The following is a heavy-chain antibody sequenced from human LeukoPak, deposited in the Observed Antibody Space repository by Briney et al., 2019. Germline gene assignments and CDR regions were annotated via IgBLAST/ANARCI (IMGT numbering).Heavy chain of an antibody. CDR1: GGSISSYY. Sequence: SEALSLTCTVSGGSISSYYWSWIRQPPGKGLEWIGEINHSGSTNYNPSLKSRVTISVDTSKNQFSLKLSSVTAADTAVYYCARGGYSSRSILGYWFDPWGQGTLVTVSS. V-gene: IGHV4-34*01. CDR2: INHSGST. D-gene: IGHD6-13*01. CDR3: ARGGYSSRSILGYWFDP. J-gene: IGHJ5*02.